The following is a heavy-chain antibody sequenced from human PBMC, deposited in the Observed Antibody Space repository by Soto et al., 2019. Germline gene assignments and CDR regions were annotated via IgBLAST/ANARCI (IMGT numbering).Heavy chain of an antibody. J-gene: IGHJ3*02. CDR3: AREGYDYVWGRYRPHRPKDNAFDI. Sequence: SVNVPCKSSVYTFTSYYMHLVRQAPGQGLEWIGWINPNSGGTNYAQKFQGWVTMTRDTSISTAYMELSRLRSDETAVYYCAREGYDYVWGRYRPHRPKDNAFDIWGQGTMVT. CDR2: INPNSGGT. CDR1: VYTFTSYY. V-gene: IGHV1-2*04. D-gene: IGHD3-16*02.